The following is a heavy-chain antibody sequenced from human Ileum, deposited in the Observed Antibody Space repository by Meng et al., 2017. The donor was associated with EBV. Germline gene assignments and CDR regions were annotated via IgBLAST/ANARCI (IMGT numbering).Heavy chain of an antibody. V-gene: IGHV1-3*01. CDR3: ARVERGVKFDK. J-gene: IGHJ4*01. CDR2: INADNGNT. D-gene: IGHD2-21*01. Sequence: QVQLLQSGEEVKKPGASVKLSCKASGYTFSNYAIHWVRQAPGQRPEWMGWINADNGNTKYSQKFQGRVTITRNTPASTVYMDVRSLRSEDTAVYFCARVERGVKFDKWGQGTLVTVSS. CDR1: GYTFSNYA.